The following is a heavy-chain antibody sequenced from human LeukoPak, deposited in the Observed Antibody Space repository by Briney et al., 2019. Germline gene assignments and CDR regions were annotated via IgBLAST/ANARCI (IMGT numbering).Heavy chain of an antibody. Sequence: GGSLRLSCVVSGFTFSNYWMSWVRQAPGKGLEWVASINQDGSETYSVDSVKGRFTISRDNAKNSLYLQMNSLRAEDTAVYYCATLSYGYQWDWGQGTLVTVSS. J-gene: IGHJ4*02. CDR3: ATLSYGYQWD. V-gene: IGHV3-7*01. CDR1: GFTFSNYW. D-gene: IGHD5-18*01. CDR2: INQDGSET.